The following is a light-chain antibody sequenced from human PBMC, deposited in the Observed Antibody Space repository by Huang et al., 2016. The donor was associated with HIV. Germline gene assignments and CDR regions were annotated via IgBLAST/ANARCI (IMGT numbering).Light chain of an antibody. CDR2: WAS. CDR1: QSVLYNSNNKNS. Sequence: DVVMTQSPDSLAVSLGERATINCKSSQSVLYNSNNKNSLAWYQQRPGQPPKLLIYWASTRESGVLDRFSGSGSGTHFTLTISSLQAEDGAVYFCQQFFFTPFTFGPGTKVDNK. CDR3: QQFFFTPFT. J-gene: IGKJ3*01. V-gene: IGKV4-1*01.